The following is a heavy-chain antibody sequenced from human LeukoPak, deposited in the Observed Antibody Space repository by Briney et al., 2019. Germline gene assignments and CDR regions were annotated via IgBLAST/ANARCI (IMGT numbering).Heavy chain of an antibody. CDR3: ARGGVRAGTGGLDP. CDR2: VNAKSGDT. CDR1: GYTFTSHD. J-gene: IGHJ5*02. Sequence: GASVKVSCKASGYTFTSHDINWVRQATGQGLEWMGYVNAKSGDTGYAQKFQGRVTMTRNTSISTAYMELSSLRSEDTAVYYCARGGVRAGTGGLDPWGLGTLVTVSS. D-gene: IGHD1-1*01. V-gene: IGHV1-8*01.